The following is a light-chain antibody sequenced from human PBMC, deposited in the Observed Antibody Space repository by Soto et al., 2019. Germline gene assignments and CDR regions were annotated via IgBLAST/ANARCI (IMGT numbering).Light chain of an antibody. V-gene: IGKV3-15*01. CDR1: QSISSS. Sequence: EIVMTQSPATLSVSPGERVTLSCRASQSISSSLAWYQQKPGQTPRLLIYDASTRATGIPARFSGSGSGTDFTLTISSLQSEDFAVYYCQQYGSSGTFGQGTKVDI. J-gene: IGKJ1*01. CDR3: QQYGSSGT. CDR2: DAS.